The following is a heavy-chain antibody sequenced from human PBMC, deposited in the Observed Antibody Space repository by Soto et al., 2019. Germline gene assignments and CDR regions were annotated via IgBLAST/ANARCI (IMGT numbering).Heavy chain of an antibody. Sequence: QVQLVQSGAEIKKPGSSVKVSCQSSGGTFNTYAMNWVRQAPGQGPEWMGDISPMFGAPNYAPKFQGRVTITADDSTGTSYMQLIRLTSEDTALYFCAREVQVHTPAFVYWGQGTLVTVSS. CDR3: AREVQVHTPAFVY. D-gene: IGHD3-10*01. CDR2: ISPMFGAP. CDR1: GGTFNTYA. V-gene: IGHV1-69*19. J-gene: IGHJ4*02.